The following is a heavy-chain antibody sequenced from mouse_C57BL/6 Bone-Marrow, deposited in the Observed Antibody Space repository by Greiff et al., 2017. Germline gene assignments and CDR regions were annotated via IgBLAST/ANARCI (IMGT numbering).Heavy chain of an antibody. CDR1: GFTFSDYG. D-gene: IGHD2-3*01. J-gene: IGHJ1*03. CDR3: ARDDGPFGV. CDR2: ISSGSSTI. V-gene: IGHV5-17*01. Sequence: EVQVVESGGGLVKPGGSLKLSCAASGFTFSDYGMHWVRQAPEKGLEWVAYISSGSSTIYYADTVKGRFTISRDNAKNTLFLQMPSLRSEDTAMYYCARDDGPFGVWGTGTTVTVSS.